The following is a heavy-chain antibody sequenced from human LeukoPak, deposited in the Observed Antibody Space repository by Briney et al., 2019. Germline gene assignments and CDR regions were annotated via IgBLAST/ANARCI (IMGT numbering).Heavy chain of an antibody. CDR1: GGTFSSYA. Sequence: ASVKVSCKASGGTFSSYAISWVRQAPGQGLEWMGGIIPIFGTANYAQKFQGRVTITADESTSTAYMELSSLRSEDTAVYYCARGSRYSSGWYPNEDFDYWGQGTLVTVSS. V-gene: IGHV1-69*13. CDR3: ARGSRYSSGWYPNEDFDY. D-gene: IGHD6-19*01. J-gene: IGHJ4*02. CDR2: IIPIFGTA.